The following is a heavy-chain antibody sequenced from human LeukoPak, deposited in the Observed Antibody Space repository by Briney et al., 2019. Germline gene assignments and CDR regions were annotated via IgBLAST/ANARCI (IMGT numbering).Heavy chain of an antibody. V-gene: IGHV3-23*01. Sequence: GSLRLSCAASGFTFSSHALIWVRQAPGKGLEWVSSISGSGAMTYYADSVKGRFTISRDNAVNTLYLQMTSLRADDTAVYYCAKDRVDGSGSQFDSWGQGSLVIVSS. CDR1: GFTFSSHA. J-gene: IGHJ4*02. D-gene: IGHD3-10*01. CDR3: AKDRVDGSGSQFDS. CDR2: ISGSGAMT.